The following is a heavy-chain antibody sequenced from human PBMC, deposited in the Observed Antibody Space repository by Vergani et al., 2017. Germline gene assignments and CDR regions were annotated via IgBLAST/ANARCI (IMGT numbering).Heavy chain of an antibody. Sequence: EVQLLESGGGLVQPGGSLRLSCAASGFTFSSYAMSWVRQAPGKGLEGVSAISGSGGSTYYADSVKGRFTISRDNSKNTLYLQMNSLRAEDTAVYYCAKDLMWFGELLWFDYWGQGTLVTVSS. CDR2: ISGSGGST. CDR3: AKDLMWFGELLWFDY. J-gene: IGHJ4*02. D-gene: IGHD3-10*01. V-gene: IGHV3-23*01. CDR1: GFTFSSYA.